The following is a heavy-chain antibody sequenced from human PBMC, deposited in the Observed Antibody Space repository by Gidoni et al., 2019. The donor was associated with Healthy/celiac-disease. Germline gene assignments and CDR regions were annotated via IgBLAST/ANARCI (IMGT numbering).Heavy chain of an antibody. D-gene: IGHD2-2*01. CDR1: GFTFRDYY. CDR2: ISISSSHT. V-gene: IGHV3-11*05. J-gene: IGHJ4*02. CDR3: ARRDCITTSCYSDY. Sequence: QVQLVESGGGLVKPGGSLRLSCAASGFTFRDYYMSWIRQAPGKGLEGVSYISISSSHTNYADSVKGRVTISRDNAKNSLYLQMNSLRVEDTAVYYCARRDCITTSCYSDYWGQGTLVTVSS.